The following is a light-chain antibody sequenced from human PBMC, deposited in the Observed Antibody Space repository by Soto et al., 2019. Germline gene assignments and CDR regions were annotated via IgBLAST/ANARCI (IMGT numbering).Light chain of an antibody. Sequence: EIVMTQSPATLSVSPGERATLSCRASQSVDSNLAWYQQKPGQAPRLLIFGASTRATGIPARFSGSGSGTDFTLTISSLEPEDFAVYYCQQRSNWWTFGQGTKVDIK. J-gene: IGKJ1*01. CDR1: QSVDSN. CDR3: QQRSNWWT. V-gene: IGKV3-11*01. CDR2: GAS.